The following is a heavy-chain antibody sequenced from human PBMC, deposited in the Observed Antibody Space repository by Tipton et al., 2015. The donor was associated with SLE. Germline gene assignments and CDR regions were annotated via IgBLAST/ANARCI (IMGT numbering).Heavy chain of an antibody. CDR2: IYPYDSDT. J-gene: IGHJ4*02. V-gene: IGHV5-51*01. CDR3: VRHTETDGVDY. CDR1: GFAFAGYW. Sequence: QLVQSGAEVKNPGESLKISCKASGFAFAGYWIAWVRQMPGKGLEWMGIIYPYDSDTRYNPSFQGQVTLSADKSITTAYLQWTSLKASDTAMYYCVRHTETDGVDYWGLGTLVSVSS. D-gene: IGHD2-8*02.